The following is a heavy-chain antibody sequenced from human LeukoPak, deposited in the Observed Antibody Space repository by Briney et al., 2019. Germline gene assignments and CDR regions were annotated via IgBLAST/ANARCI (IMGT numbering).Heavy chain of an antibody. D-gene: IGHD6-6*01. CDR1: GGSFSGYY. J-gene: IGHJ4*02. CDR2: INHSGST. Sequence: SETLSLTCAVYGGSFSGYYLSWIRQPPGKGLEWIGEINHSGSTNYNPSLNSRGTISVETSKKQFALTLSSVNAADTAVYYCARGQGRVRIAARARYDYWGQGTPVTVSS. V-gene: IGHV4-34*01. CDR3: ARGQGRVRIAARARYDY.